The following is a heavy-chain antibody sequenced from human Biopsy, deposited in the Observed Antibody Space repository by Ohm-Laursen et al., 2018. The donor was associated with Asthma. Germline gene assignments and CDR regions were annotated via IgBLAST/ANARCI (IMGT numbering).Heavy chain of an antibody. CDR2: ISYDGSTK. Sequence: SLRLSCSASGFSFSEFVMHWVRQAPGKGLEWVAVISYDGSTKYYADSVKGRFTISRDNSKNTLYLQMSSLRSEDTAVYYCARVDAIMISGDFYFYSGFDLWGQGTTVRVSS. D-gene: IGHD3-16*01. J-gene: IGHJ6*02. CDR3: ARVDAIMISGDFYFYSGFDL. CDR1: GFSFSEFV. V-gene: IGHV3-30*03.